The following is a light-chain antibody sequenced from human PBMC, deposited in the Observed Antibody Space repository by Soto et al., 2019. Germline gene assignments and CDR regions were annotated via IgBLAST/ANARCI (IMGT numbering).Light chain of an antibody. CDR1: SSNIGAGHD. V-gene: IGLV1-40*01. CDR3: QSYDSSLSGYV. CDR2: GNS. J-gene: IGLJ1*01. Sequence: QSLLTQPPSVSGAPGQRVTISCTGSSSNIGAGHDVHWYQQLPGTAPKLLIYGNSNRPSGVPDRFSGSKSGTSASLAITGLQAEDEADYYCQSYDSSLSGYVFGTGTKVTVL.